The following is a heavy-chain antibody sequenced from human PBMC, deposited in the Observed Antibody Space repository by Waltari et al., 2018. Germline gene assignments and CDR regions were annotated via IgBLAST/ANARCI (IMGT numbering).Heavy chain of an antibody. CDR1: GFSLSTSGMS. Sequence: QVTLKESGPALVKPTQTLTLTCTFSGFSLSTSGMSVGWIRQPSRKTLEWLAHIYWDDDKRYSTSLNSRLTISKDTSKNQVVLTMTNMDPMDTATYYCARIQWIKPTWYFDIWGPGTPITISS. CDR3: ARIQWIKPTWYFDI. D-gene: IGHD5-18*01. J-gene: IGHJ2*01. CDR2: IYWDDDK. V-gene: IGHV2-5*08.